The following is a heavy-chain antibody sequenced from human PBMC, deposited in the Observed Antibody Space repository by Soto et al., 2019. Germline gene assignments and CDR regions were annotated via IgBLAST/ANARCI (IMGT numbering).Heavy chain of an antibody. J-gene: IGHJ4*02. V-gene: IGHV3-33*01. CDR1: GFTFSSYG. CDR3: ARDEGNYGSGSYYTYYFDY. Sequence: PGGSLRLSCAASGFTFSSYGMHWVRQAPGKGLEWVAVIWYDGSNKYYADSVKGRFTISRDNSKNTLYLQMNSLRAEDTAVYYCARDEGNYGSGSYYTYYFDYWGQGTLVTVSS. CDR2: IWYDGSNK. D-gene: IGHD3-10*01.